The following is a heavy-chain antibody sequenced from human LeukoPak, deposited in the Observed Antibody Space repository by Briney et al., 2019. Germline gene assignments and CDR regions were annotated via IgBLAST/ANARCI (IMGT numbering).Heavy chain of an antibody. J-gene: IGHJ3*02. V-gene: IGHV4-4*07. CDR3: ARVVGGVGDAFDI. Sequence: PSETLSLTCTVSGGSTINYFRSWIRQPAGKGLEWIGHIYTSGTTHYNPSLNNRVTISLDTSKSQFSLHLNSVTAADTAVYYCARVVGGVGDAFDIWGQGTMVTVSS. CDR2: IYTSGTT. CDR1: GGSTINYF. D-gene: IGHD1-26*01.